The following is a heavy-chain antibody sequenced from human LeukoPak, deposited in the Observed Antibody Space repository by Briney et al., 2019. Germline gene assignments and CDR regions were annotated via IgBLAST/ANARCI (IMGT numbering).Heavy chain of an antibody. CDR3: AELGITMIGGV. CDR2: ISGSGGST. D-gene: IGHD3-10*02. Sequence: PGGSLRLSCAASRFTFRTYAMRWVRQAPGKGLEWVSTISGSGGSTYYADSVKGRFTISRDNSKNTLYLQMNTLRAEDTAVYYCAELGITMIGGVWGKGTTVTISS. J-gene: IGHJ6*04. CDR1: RFTFRTYA. V-gene: IGHV3-23*01.